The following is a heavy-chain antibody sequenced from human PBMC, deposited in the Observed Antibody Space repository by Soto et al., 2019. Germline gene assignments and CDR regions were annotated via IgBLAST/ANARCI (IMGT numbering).Heavy chain of an antibody. CDR2: IYHSGST. J-gene: IGHJ4*02. D-gene: IGHD4-17*01. CDR1: GGSISSGGYS. V-gene: IGHV4-30-2*01. CDR3: ARSMTTVTTNDC. Sequence: QLRLQESGSGLVKPSQTLSLTCAVSGGSISSGGYSWSWIRQPPGKGLEWIGYIYHSGSTYYNPSLKSRVTISVDRSKNQFSLKLSSVTAADTAVYYCARSMTTVTTNDCWGQGSLVTVSS.